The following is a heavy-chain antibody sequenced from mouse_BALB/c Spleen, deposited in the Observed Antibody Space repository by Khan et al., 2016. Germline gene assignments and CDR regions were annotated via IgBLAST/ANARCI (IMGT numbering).Heavy chain of an antibody. J-gene: IGHJ2*01. CDR2: ISYSGST. V-gene: IGHV3-2*02. D-gene: IGHD1-1*01. CDR1: GYSITSDYA. Sequence: VQLKESGPGLVKPSQSLSLTCTVTGYSITSDYAWNWIRQFPGNKLEWMGYISYSGSTSYNPSLKSRISITRDTSKNQFFLQLNSVTTEDTATYYWARGDYYGSSYYFDYWGQGTTLTVSS. CDR3: ARGDYYGSSYYFDY.